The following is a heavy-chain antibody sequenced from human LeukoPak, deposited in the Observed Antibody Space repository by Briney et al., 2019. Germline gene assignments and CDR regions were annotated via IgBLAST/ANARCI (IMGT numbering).Heavy chain of an antibody. J-gene: IGHJ4*02. D-gene: IGHD5-18*01. CDR3: ARGKWIQSPFDY. CDR2: VSYSGST. CDR1: GGSITSYY. Sequence: SQTLSLTCTVSGGSITSYYWSWIRQPPGKGLERSGYVSYSGSTHYKPSLKSRLTISVDTSNNQFSLRLNSVTAADTAVYYCARGKWIQSPFDYWGQGTLVTVSS. V-gene: IGHV4-59*01.